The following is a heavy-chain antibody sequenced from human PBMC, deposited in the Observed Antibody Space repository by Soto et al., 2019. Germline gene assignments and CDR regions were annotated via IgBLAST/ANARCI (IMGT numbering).Heavy chain of an antibody. J-gene: IGHJ4*02. CDR3: ARALSTSLFDI. V-gene: IGHV4-31*03. CDR1: GGSISSGVYY. CDR2: IYYTGTT. Sequence: QVQLQESGPGLVKPSQTLSLICTVSGGSISSGVYYWSWIRQHPGKGLEWIGYIYYTGTTYYNPSVKSRITLSVDTSKNQFSLELRSVTAADTAVYFCARALSTSLFDIWGQGTLVTVSS. D-gene: IGHD3-9*01.